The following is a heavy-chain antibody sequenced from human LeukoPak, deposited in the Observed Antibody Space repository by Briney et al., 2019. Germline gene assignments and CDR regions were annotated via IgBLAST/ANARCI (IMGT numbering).Heavy chain of an antibody. CDR3: ARDNSQQWLVRPNYFDY. D-gene: IGHD6-19*01. J-gene: IGHJ4*02. CDR2: IYYSGST. CDR1: GGSISSSSYY. Sequence: TSETLSLTCTVSGGSISSSSYYWGWIRQPPGKRLEWIGSIYYSGSTYYNPSLKSRVTISVDTSKNQFSLKLSSVTAADTAVYYCARDNSQQWLVRPNYFDYWGQGTLVTVSS. V-gene: IGHV4-39*07.